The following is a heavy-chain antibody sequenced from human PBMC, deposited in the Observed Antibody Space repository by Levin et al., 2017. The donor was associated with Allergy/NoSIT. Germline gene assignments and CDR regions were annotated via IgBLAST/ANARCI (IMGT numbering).Heavy chain of an antibody. CDR2: ISSSSSYI. CDR1: GFTFSSYS. D-gene: IGHD2-2*01. V-gene: IGHV3-21*01. J-gene: IGHJ6*02. Sequence: PGGSLRLSCAASGFTFSSYSMNWVRQAPGKGLEWVSSISSSSSYIYYADSVKGRFTISRDNAKNSLYLQMNSLRAEDTAVYYCAREGQLRGSSGFYYYYYGMDVWGQGTTVTVSS. CDR3: AREGQLRGSSGFYYYYYGMDV.